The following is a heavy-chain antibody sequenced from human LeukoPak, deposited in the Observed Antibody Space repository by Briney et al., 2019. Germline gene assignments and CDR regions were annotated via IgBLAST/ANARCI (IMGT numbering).Heavy chain of an antibody. D-gene: IGHD4-23*01. CDR3: ARSLHDYGGNSQEYYFDY. CDR1: GYTFTSYY. J-gene: IGHJ4*02. V-gene: IGHV1-46*01. CDR2: INPSGGST. Sequence: ASVKVSCKASGYTFTSYYMHWVRQAPGQGLEWMGIINPSGGSTSYAQKFQGRVTMTRGTSTSTVYMELSSLRSEDTAVYYCARSLHDYGGNSQEYYFDYWGQGTLVTVSS.